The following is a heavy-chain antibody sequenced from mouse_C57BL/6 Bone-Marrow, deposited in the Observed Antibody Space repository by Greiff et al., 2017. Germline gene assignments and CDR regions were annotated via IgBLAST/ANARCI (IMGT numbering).Heavy chain of an antibody. Sequence: QVKLKQPGAELVKPGASVKMSCKASGYTFTSYWITWVKQRPGQGLEWIGDIYPGSGSTNYNKKFKSKATLTVDTSSSTSYMQLSSLTSEDSAVYYGAREGLGPFDCDYWGRGTTLTVSS. V-gene: IGHV1-55*01. J-gene: IGHJ2*01. CDR3: AREGLGPFDCDY. CDR1: GYTFTSYW. CDR2: IYPGSGST. D-gene: IGHD4-1*01.